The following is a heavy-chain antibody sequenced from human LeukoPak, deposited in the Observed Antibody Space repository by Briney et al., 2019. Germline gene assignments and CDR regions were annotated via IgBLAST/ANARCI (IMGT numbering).Heavy chain of an antibody. CDR1: GFTFSSYS. D-gene: IGHD3-16*02. Sequence: GGSLRLSCAASGFTFSSYSMNWVRQAPGKGLEWVSSISSSSSYIYYADSVKGRFTISRDNAKNSLYLQMNSLRAEDTAVYYCARDSVSFRAFDYWGQGTLVTVSS. CDR2: ISSSSSYI. CDR3: ARDSVSFRAFDY. V-gene: IGHV3-21*01. J-gene: IGHJ4*02.